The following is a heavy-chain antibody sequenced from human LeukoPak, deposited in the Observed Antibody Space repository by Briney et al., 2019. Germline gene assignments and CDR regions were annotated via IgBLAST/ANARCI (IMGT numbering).Heavy chain of an antibody. V-gene: IGHV4-4*02. CDR1: GGSISSSNW. Sequence: SGTLSLTCAVSGGSISSSNWWSWVRQPPGKGLEWIGEIYHSGSTNYNPSLKSRVTISVDKSKNQFSLKLSSVTAADTAVYYCASLGSGGSGSYYWDAFDIWGQGTMVTVSS. CDR2: IYHSGST. D-gene: IGHD1-26*01. J-gene: IGHJ3*02. CDR3: ASLGSGGSGSYYWDAFDI.